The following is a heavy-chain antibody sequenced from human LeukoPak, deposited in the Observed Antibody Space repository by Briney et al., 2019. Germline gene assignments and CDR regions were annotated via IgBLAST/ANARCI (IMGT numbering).Heavy chain of an antibody. CDR2: IYQSGST. J-gene: IGHJ4*02. V-gene: IGHV4-30-2*01. Sequence: SETLSLTCTVSGGSISSGGYYWSWIRQPPGKGLEWIGYIYQSGSTYYNPSLKSRVTISVDRSKNQFSLKLSSVTAADTAVYYCARDGVTTRDLFDYWGQGTLVTVSS. CDR1: GGSISSGGYY. CDR3: ARDGVTTRDLFDY. D-gene: IGHD4-17*01.